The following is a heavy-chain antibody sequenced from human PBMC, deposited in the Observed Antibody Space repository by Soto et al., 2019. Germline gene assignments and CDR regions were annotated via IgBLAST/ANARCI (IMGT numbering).Heavy chain of an antibody. Sequence: QVQLQQWGAGLLKPSETLSLTCAVYGGSFSGYYWSWIRQPPGKGLEWIGEINHSGSTNYNPSLRSRVTISVDTSKNQFPLKLSSVTAADTAVYYCARGRMIAVAATEPFDYWGQGTLVTVSS. D-gene: IGHD6-19*01. CDR1: GGSFSGYY. V-gene: IGHV4-34*01. J-gene: IGHJ4*02. CDR2: INHSGST. CDR3: ARGRMIAVAATEPFDY.